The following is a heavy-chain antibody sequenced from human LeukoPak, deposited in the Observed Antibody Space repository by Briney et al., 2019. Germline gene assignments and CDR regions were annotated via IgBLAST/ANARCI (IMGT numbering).Heavy chain of an antibody. D-gene: IGHD3-3*01. J-gene: IGHJ5*02. CDR3: ARDNDFWSA. Sequence: SETLSLTCTVSGGSVISGSYYWSWIRQPAGKGLEWIGRIYTSGSTNYNPSLKSRVTISVDASKNQFSLKLSSVTAADTAVYYCARDNDFWSAWGQGTLVTVSS. V-gene: IGHV4-61*02. CDR2: IYTSGST. CDR1: GGSVISGSYY.